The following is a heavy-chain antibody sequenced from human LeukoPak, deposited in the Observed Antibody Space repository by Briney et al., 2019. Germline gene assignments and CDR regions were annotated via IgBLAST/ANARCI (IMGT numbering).Heavy chain of an antibody. CDR3: AKDHARYFDWIGDY. V-gene: IGHV3-23*01. Sequence: AGGSLRLSCAASGFTFSGYAMSRVRQAPGKGLEWVSAISGSGGSTYYADSVKGRFTISRDNSKNTLYLQMNSLRAEDTAVYYCAKDHARYFDWIGDYWGQGTLVTVSS. D-gene: IGHD3-9*01. CDR2: ISGSGGST. CDR1: GFTFSGYA. J-gene: IGHJ4*02.